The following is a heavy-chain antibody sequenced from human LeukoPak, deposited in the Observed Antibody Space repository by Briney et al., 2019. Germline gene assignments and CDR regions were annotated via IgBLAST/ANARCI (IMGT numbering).Heavy chain of an antibody. D-gene: IGHD3-3*01. CDR2: IYYSGST. CDR1: GGSISSSSYY. Sequence: PSETLSLTCTVSGGSISSSSYYWGWIRQPPGKGLEWIGSIYYSGSTYYNPSLKSRVTISVDTSKNQFSLKLSSVTAADTAVYYCARHGYDFWSGVRAFDIWGQGTMVTVSS. V-gene: IGHV4-39*01. J-gene: IGHJ3*02. CDR3: ARHGYDFWSGVRAFDI.